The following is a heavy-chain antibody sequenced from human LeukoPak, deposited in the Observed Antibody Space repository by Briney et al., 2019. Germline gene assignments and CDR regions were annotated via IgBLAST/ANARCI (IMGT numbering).Heavy chain of an antibody. J-gene: IGHJ6*02. CDR2: IWYDGSNK. V-gene: IGHV3-33*08. Sequence: GGSLRLSCAASGFSISAYWMTWVRQAPGKGLEWVAVIWYDGSNKYYADSVKGRFTISRDNSKNTLYLQMNSLRAEDTAVYYCARVQGRSRYYYGMDVWGQGTTVTVSS. D-gene: IGHD6-6*01. CDR1: GFSISAYW. CDR3: ARVQGRSRYYYGMDV.